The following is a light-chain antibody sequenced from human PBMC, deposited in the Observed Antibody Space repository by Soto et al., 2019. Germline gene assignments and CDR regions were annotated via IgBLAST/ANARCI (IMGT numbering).Light chain of an antibody. J-gene: IGKJ3*01. Sequence: EIVLTQSPATLSLSPGERATLSCRASQSVSSYLAWYQQRPGQAPRLLIYDASSRATGIPARFSGSGSGTDFTLTISSLEPEDFAFYYCQQLSNWPPVFTFGPGTKVDIK. V-gene: IGKV3-11*01. CDR3: QQLSNWPPVFT. CDR2: DAS. CDR1: QSVSSY.